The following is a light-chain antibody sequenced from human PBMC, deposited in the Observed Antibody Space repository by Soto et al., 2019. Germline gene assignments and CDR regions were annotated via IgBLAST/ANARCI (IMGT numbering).Light chain of an antibody. CDR1: QAISSY. J-gene: IGKJ2*01. CDR3: QQYDNLPYT. CDR2: DAS. Sequence: DIQMTQSPSSLSASVGDRVTITCQARQAISSYLNWYQKKPGKAPKLLIYDASNLEAGVPSRFSGSGSGTDFTFTISSLQPEDIATYYCQQYDNLPYTFGQGTKLESK. V-gene: IGKV1-33*01.